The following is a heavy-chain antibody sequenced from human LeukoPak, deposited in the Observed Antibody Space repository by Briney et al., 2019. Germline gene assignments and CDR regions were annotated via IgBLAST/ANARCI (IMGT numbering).Heavy chain of an antibody. V-gene: IGHV1-8*01. CDR1: GYTFTSYD. D-gene: IGHD6-19*01. CDR2: MNPNSGNT. Sequence: ASVKVSCKASGYTFTSYDINWVRQATGQGLEWMGWMNPNSGNTGYAQKFQGRVTMTRNTSISTAYMELSSLRSEDTAVYYCARGRYSSGWYDYWGQGTLVTVSS. J-gene: IGHJ4*02. CDR3: ARGRYSSGWYDY.